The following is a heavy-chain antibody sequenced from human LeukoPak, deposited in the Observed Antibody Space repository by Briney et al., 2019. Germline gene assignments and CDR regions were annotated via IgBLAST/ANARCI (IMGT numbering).Heavy chain of an antibody. CDR3: ARDPGGLLESDH. Sequence: PSQTLSLTCTVSGGSISSGGYYWSWIRQPPGKGLEWIGYIYHSGSTYYNPSLKSRVTISVDRSKNQFSLKLSSVTAADTAVYYCARDPGGLLESDHWGQGTLVTVSS. V-gene: IGHV4-30-2*01. J-gene: IGHJ5*02. D-gene: IGHD1-1*01. CDR2: IYHSGST. CDR1: GGSISSGGYY.